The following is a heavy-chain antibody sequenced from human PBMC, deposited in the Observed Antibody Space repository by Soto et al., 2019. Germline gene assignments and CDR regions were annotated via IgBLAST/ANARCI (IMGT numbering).Heavy chain of an antibody. V-gene: IGHV3-30-3*01. CDR2: ISYDGSNK. Sequence: QVQLVESGGGVVQPGRSLRLSCAASGFTFSSYAIHWVRQAPGMGLEWVAVISYDGSNKYYADYVKGQFTISRDNSKNTLYLQMNSLRAEDTAVYYCARPRDCWYFDLWGRGTLVTVSS. CDR1: GFTFSSYA. CDR3: ARPRDCWYFDL. D-gene: IGHD2-21*01. J-gene: IGHJ2*01.